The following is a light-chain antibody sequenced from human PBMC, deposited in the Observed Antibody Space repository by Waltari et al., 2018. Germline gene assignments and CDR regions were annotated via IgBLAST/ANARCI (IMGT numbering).Light chain of an antibody. V-gene: IGKV3-15*01. CDR1: QSVSSN. J-gene: IGKJ4*01. Sequence: EIVLTQAPAPLSAFLGGIATTTCRASQSVSSNLAWYQQKPGQPPRLLIYGASTRATGIPARFSGSGSGTEFTLTISSMQSEDFAVYYCQQYNNWPLLTFGGGTKVEIK. CDR3: QQYNNWPLLT. CDR2: GAS.